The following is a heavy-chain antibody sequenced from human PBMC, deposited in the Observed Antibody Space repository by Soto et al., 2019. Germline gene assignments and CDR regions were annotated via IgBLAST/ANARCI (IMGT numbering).Heavy chain of an antibody. CDR3: VRGALQSGWYPDHFDY. CDR2: IMQDASAP. V-gene: IGHV3-7*01. Sequence: PGCSLRLSGAACGFTVSTSWMTCVRQAPGKGLPWVAKIMQDASAPYYVASLKGGFSVSRDHAKTSLYLQMDTLRADDTAMYFCVRGALQSGWYPDHFDYWGQGSLVTVSS. D-gene: IGHD6-19*01. CDR1: GFTVSTSW. J-gene: IGHJ4*02.